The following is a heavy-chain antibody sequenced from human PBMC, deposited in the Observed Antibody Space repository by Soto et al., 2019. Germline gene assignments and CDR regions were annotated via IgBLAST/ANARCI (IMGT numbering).Heavy chain of an antibody. Sequence: PSETLSLTCTVSGGSISSYYWSWIRQPPGKGLEWIGYIYYSGSTNYNPSLKSRVTISVDTSKNQFSLKLSSVTAADTAVYYCAKNYRNAFDIWGQGTMVTVSS. CDR3: AKNYRNAFDI. V-gene: IGHV4-59*01. CDR1: GGSISSYY. D-gene: IGHD1-7*01. J-gene: IGHJ3*02. CDR2: IYYSGST.